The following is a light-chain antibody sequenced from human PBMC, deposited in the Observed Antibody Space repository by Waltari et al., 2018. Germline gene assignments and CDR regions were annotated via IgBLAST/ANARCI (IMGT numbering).Light chain of an antibody. CDR2: GAS. CDR1: QSVTRT. J-gene: IGKJ1*01. CDR3: QHYLRLPAT. Sequence: EIVLTQSPGTLSLSPGERATLPCRASQSVTRTLAWYQQKPGQAPRLLIYGASNRATGIPDRFSGSGSGTDFILTISRLEPEDFAVYYCQHYLRLPATFGQGTKVEIK. V-gene: IGKV3-20*01.